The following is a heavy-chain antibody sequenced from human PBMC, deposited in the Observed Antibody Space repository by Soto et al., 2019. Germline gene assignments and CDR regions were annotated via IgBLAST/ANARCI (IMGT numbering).Heavy chain of an antibody. CDR2: ISGSGGST. V-gene: IGHV3-23*01. D-gene: IGHD3-9*01. J-gene: IGHJ4*02. Sequence: GGSLRLSCAASGFTFSSYAMSWVRQAPGKGLEWVSAISGSGGSTYYADSVKGRFTISRDNSKNTLYLQMNSLRAEDTAVYYCAKVPRIERYDILTGSWYYFDYWGQGTLVTVSS. CDR3: AKVPRIERYDILTGSWYYFDY. CDR1: GFTFSSYA.